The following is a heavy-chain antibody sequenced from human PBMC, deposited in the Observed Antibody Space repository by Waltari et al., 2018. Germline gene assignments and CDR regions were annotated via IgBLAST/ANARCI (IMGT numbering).Heavy chain of an antibody. V-gene: IGHV4-30-4*08. CDR1: GGSISSGDYY. CDR3: ASRCGGDCYWGREGFDP. CDR2: IYYSGST. D-gene: IGHD2-21*01. Sequence: QVQLQESGPGLVKPSQTLSLTCTVSGGSISSGDYYWSWIRQPPGKGLEWIGYIYYSGSTYYNPSLKSRVTISVDTSKNQFSLKLSSVTAADTAVYYCASRCGGDCYWGREGFDPWGQGTLVTVSS. J-gene: IGHJ5*02.